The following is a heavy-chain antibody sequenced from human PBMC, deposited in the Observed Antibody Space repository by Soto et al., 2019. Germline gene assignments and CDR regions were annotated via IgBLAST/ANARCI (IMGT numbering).Heavy chain of an antibody. D-gene: IGHD3-22*01. CDR3: ARQIYDSDTGPNFQYYFDS. V-gene: IGHV5-10-1*01. Sequence: GESLQISCKGSGYSFAGYWITWVRQKPGKGLEWMGRIDPSDSQTYYSPSFRGHVTISVTKSITTVFLQWSSLRASDTAMYYCARQIYDSDTGPNFQYYFDSWGQGTPVTVSS. CDR1: GYSFAGYW. J-gene: IGHJ4*02. CDR2: IDPSDSQT.